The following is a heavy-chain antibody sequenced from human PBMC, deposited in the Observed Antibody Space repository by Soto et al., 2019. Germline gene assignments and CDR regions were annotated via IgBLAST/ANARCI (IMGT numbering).Heavy chain of an antibody. Sequence: QVQLVQSGAEVKKPGSSVKVSCKASGGTFSSYAISWVRQAPGQGLEWMGGIIPIFGTANYAQKFQGRVTITADESTSTAYMELSSLRSEDTAVYYCARTTVVRGYRYGYGFDPWGQGTLVTVSS. CDR2: IIPIFGTA. V-gene: IGHV1-69*01. CDR3: ARTTVVRGYRYGYGFDP. D-gene: IGHD5-18*01. J-gene: IGHJ5*02. CDR1: GGTFSSYA.